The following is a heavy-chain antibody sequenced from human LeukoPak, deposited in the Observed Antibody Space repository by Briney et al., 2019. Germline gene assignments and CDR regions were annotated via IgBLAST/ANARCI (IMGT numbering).Heavy chain of an antibody. V-gene: IGHV3-20*04. D-gene: IGHD6-13*01. J-gene: IGHJ3*02. Sequence: GGSLRLSCAASGFTFDDYGMSWVRQAPGKGLEWVSGINWNGGSTGYADSVKGRFTISRDNAKNSLYLQMNSLRAEDTALYYCARARIAAAGYDAFDICGQGTMVTVSS. CDR1: GFTFDDYG. CDR2: INWNGGST. CDR3: ARARIAAAGYDAFDI.